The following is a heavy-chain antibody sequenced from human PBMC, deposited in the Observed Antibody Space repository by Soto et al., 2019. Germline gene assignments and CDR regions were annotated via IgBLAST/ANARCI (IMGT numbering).Heavy chain of an antibody. J-gene: IGHJ6*02. D-gene: IGHD2-2*01. CDR1: GGTFSSYA. CDR3: ASRGSQDIVVVPAAIGYYYYGRDV. Sequence: QVQLVQSGAEVKKPGSSVKVSCKASGGTFSSYAISWVRQAPGQGLEWLGGIIPIFGPANYAQKFQGRVPITAHEPTSTANTTLTSLRSEHTAASYCASRGSQDIVVVPAAIGYYYYGRDVWGQGTTVTVSS. V-gene: IGHV1-69*01. CDR2: IIPIFGPA.